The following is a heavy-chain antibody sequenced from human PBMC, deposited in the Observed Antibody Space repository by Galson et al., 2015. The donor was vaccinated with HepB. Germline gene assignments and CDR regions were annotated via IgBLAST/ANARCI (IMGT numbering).Heavy chain of an antibody. Sequence: SLRLAGAASGFTFSSYSMNWVRQAPGKGLEWVSSISSSSTYIYYADSVKGRFTISRDNAKNSLYLQMNSLRVEDTAVYYCARDQVLPAARQVDYWGQGTLVTVSS. CDR3: ARDQVLPAARQVDY. CDR1: GFTFSSYS. J-gene: IGHJ4*02. D-gene: IGHD2-2*01. V-gene: IGHV3-21*01. CDR2: ISSSSTYI.